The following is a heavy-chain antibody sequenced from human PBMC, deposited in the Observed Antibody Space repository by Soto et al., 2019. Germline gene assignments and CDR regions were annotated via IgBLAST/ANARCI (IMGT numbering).Heavy chain of an antibody. CDR2: VYYSGST. V-gene: IGHV4-31*03. J-gene: IGHJ4*02. CDR1: GGSISSGGYY. CDR3: ARYRRTWGYGD. Sequence: TSETLSLTCTVSGGSISSGGYYWSWIRQHPGKGLEWIGYVYYSGSTYYNPSLKSRVTISVDTSKNQLSLKLSSVTAADTAIYYCARYRRTWGYGDWGQGTLVTVSS. D-gene: IGHD3-16*01.